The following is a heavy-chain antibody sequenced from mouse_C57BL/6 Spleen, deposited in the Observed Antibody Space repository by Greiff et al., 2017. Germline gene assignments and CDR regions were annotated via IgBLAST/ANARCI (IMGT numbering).Heavy chain of an antibody. CDR1: GYTFTSYW. V-gene: IGHV1-64*01. J-gene: IGHJ3*01. Sequence: QVQLQQPGAELVKPGASVKLSCKASGYTFTSYWMHWVKQRPGQGLEWIGMIYPNSGSTNYNEKFKSKATLTVDKSSSTAYMQLSSLTSEDSAVYYCARSYYDYDGFAYWGQGTLVTVSA. CDR3: ARSYYDYDGFAY. CDR2: IYPNSGST. D-gene: IGHD2-4*01.